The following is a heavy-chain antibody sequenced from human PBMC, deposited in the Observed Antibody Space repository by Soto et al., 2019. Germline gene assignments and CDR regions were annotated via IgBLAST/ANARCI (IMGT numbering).Heavy chain of an antibody. V-gene: IGHV4-39*01. CDR2: IYYSGST. CDR3: ARQGRNAFDI. J-gene: IGHJ3*02. Sequence: SETLSRTCTVSGGSISSSSYYWGWIRQPPGKGLEWLGSIYYSGSTYYNPSIKSRVTISVDTSKDQFSLKLSSVTAADTALYYCARQGRNAFDIWGQGTMVTVSS. CDR1: GGSISSSSYY.